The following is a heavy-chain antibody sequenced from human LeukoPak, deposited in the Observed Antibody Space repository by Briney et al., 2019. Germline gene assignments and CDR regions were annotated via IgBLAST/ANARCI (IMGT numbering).Heavy chain of an antibody. V-gene: IGHV3-49*04. Sequence: GGSLRLSCTASGFTFGDSAMSWVREARGKGLEWVGFIRSKAYGGTTEYAASVKGRFTISRDDSKAIAYLQMNSLKTEDTAVYYCSREVVAATHWFDPWGQGTLVTVSS. D-gene: IGHD3-22*01. J-gene: IGHJ5*02. CDR1: GFTFGDSA. CDR3: SREVVAATHWFDP. CDR2: IRSKAYGGTT.